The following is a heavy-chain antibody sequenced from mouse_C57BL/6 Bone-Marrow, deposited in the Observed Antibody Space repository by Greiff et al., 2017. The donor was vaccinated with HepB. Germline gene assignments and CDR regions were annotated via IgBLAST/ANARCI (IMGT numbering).Heavy chain of an antibody. J-gene: IGHJ2*01. CDR1: GYAFSSSW. D-gene: IGHD2-1*01. V-gene: IGHV1-82*01. Sequence: VKLQESGPELVKPGASVKISCKASGYAFSSSWMNWVKQRPGKGLEWIGRIYPGDGDTNYNGKFKGKATLTADKSSSTAYMQLSSLTSEDSAVYFCARNWGNYSYYFDYWGQGTTLTVSS. CDR2: IYPGDGDT. CDR3: ARNWGNYSYYFDY.